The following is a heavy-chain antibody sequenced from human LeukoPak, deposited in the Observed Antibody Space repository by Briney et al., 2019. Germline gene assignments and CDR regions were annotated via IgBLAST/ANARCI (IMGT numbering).Heavy chain of an antibody. Sequence: PSETLSLTCAVYGGSFSGYYWSWIRQPPGKGREWIGKINHSGSTNYNPSLKSRVTISVDTSKNQFSLKLSSVTAADTAVYYCAGASLGYCSSTSCRFDYWGQGTLVTVSS. J-gene: IGHJ4*02. CDR1: GGSFSGYY. CDR3: AGASLGYCSSTSCRFDY. V-gene: IGHV4-34*01. D-gene: IGHD2-2*01. CDR2: INHSGST.